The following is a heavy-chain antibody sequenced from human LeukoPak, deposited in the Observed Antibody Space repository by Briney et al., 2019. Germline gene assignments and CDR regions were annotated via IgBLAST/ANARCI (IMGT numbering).Heavy chain of an antibody. J-gene: IGHJ5*02. V-gene: IGHV4-39*07. CDR2: IYHSGST. D-gene: IGHD2-2*01. CDR1: GVSISSSNSY. CDR3: ARDRQYQPNWFDP. Sequence: SETLSLTCTVSGVSISSSNSYWGWIRQPPGKGLEWIGSIYHSGSTYYNPSLKSRVTISVDTSKNQFSLKLSSVTAADTAVYYCARDRQYQPNWFDPWGQGTLVTVSS.